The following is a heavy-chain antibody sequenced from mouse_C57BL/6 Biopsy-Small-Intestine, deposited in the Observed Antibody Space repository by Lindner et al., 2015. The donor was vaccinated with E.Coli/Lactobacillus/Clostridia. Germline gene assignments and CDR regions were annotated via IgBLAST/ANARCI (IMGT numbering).Heavy chain of an antibody. CDR2: IRSKSNNYAT. CDR1: GFSFSTYA. V-gene: IGHV10-1*01. Sequence: VQLQESGGGLVQPKGSLKLSCAASGFSFSTYAMNWVRQAPGKGLEWVARIRSKSNNYATYYADSVKDRFTISRDDSEGMLYLQMNNLKTKDTAIYYCVRQGNGGYYVGALDYWGQGTSVTVSS. J-gene: IGHJ4*01. D-gene: IGHD2-3*01. CDR3: VRQGNGGYYVGALDY.